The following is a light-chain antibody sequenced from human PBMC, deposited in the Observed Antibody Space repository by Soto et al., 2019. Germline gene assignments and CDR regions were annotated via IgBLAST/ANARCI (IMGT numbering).Light chain of an antibody. CDR2: EVS. CDR3: SSKTSSSSPFV. V-gene: IGLV2-14*01. J-gene: IGLJ1*01. Sequence: QSALTQPASVSGSLGQSITISCTGTGSDIAGYNYISWYQQLPGKAPKLMIYEVSNRPSGVSNRFSGSKSGNTASLTISGLQADDEGDYYCSSKTSSSSPFVFGTGTKLTVL. CDR1: GSDIAGYNY.